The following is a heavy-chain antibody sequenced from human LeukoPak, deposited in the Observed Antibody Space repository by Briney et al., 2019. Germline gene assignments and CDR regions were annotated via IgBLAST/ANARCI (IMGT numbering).Heavy chain of an antibody. D-gene: IGHD3-9*01. Sequence: GGSLRLSCEVSGFTFSSYHMNWVRQAPGKGLEWVSSIGSSGSYIYYADSVKGRFTISRDNSKNTLYLQMNSLRAEDTAVYYCAKLSEPGRIRYFDWLSRYYYYYMDVWGKGTTVTISS. CDR3: AKLSEPGRIRYFDWLSRYYYYYMDV. V-gene: IGHV3-21*04. CDR1: GFTFSSYH. CDR2: IGSSGSYI. J-gene: IGHJ6*03.